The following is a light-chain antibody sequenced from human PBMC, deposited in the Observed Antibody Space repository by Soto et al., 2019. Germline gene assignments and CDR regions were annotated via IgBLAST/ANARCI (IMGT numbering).Light chain of an antibody. CDR1: SGHSSYI. CDR2: LEGSGSY. CDR3: ETWDSNTHV. J-gene: IGLJ1*01. Sequence: VLTQSSSASASLGSSVKLTCTLSSGHSSYIIAWHQQQPGKAPRYLMKLEGSGSYNKGSGVPDRFSGSSSGADRYLTISNLQSEDEADYYCETWDSNTHVFGTGTKVTVL. V-gene: IGLV4-60*03.